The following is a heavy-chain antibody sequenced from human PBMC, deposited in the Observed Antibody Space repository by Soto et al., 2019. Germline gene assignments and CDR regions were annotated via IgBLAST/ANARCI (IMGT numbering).Heavy chain of an antibody. CDR1: GGSISSSTYY. Sequence: SETLSLTCTVSGGSISSSTYYRGWIRQPPGNGLEWIGNIYHSGSTYYNPSLKSRVTISVDTSKNQFSLKLSSVTAADTAVYYCATLLKGDYWGQGTLVTVSS. CDR3: ATLLKGDY. D-gene: IGHD2-15*01. J-gene: IGHJ4*02. CDR2: IYHSGST. V-gene: IGHV4-39*01.